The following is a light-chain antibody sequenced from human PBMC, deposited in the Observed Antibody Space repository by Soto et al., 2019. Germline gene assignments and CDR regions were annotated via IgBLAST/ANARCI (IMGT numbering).Light chain of an antibody. Sequence: EIVMTQSPATLSVSPGERATLSCRASQSVSSSLAWYQHKPGQAPRLLIYGASIRATGIPGRFSGSGSGTEFTLTISSLQSEDFAAYYCQQYSNWYTFGQGTKLEIK. CDR1: QSVSSS. CDR3: QQYSNWYT. CDR2: GAS. J-gene: IGKJ2*01. V-gene: IGKV3D-15*01.